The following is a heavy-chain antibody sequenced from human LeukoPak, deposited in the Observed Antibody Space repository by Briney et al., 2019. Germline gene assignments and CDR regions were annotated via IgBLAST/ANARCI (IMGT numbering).Heavy chain of an antibody. CDR1: GYTFTSYD. D-gene: IGHD3-10*01. CDR2: MNPNSGNT. V-gene: IGHV1-8*03. Sequence: ASVKVSCKASGYTFTSYDINWGRQAPGQGLEWMGWMNPNSGNTGYAQQFQGRVTLTRNTSISTAYMELSSLRSEDTAVYYCARGGYSYGSYYYGSGSYNYWGQGTLVTVSS. CDR3: ARGGYSYGSYYYGSGSYNY. J-gene: IGHJ4*02.